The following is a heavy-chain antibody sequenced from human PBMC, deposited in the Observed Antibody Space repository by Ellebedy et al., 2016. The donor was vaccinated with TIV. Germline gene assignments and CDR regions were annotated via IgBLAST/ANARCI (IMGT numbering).Heavy chain of an antibody. CDR2: ISWNSGSI. J-gene: IGHJ4*02. V-gene: IGHV3-9*01. D-gene: IGHD7-27*01. CDR3: ALGTIAPFDY. CDR1: GFTFDDYA. Sequence: SLKISXAASGFTFDDYAMHWVRQAPGKGLEWVSGISWNSGSIGYADSVKGRFTISRDNAKNSLYLQMNSLRAEDTDLYYCALGTIAPFDYWGQGTLVTVSS.